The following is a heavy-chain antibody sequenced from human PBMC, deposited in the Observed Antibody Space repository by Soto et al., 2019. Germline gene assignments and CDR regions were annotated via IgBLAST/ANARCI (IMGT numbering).Heavy chain of an antibody. CDR2: IWYDGSNK. V-gene: IGHV3-33*03. CDR3: ASSIS. CDR1: GFPFSSYG. Sequence: GSLRLSCAASGFPFSSYGMHWVRQAPGKGLDWVGVIWYDGSNKDYAESVKGRFTISRDNSKNMLYLQMNSLRADDTAVYYCASSISWGQGTLVTVSS. J-gene: IGHJ4*02.